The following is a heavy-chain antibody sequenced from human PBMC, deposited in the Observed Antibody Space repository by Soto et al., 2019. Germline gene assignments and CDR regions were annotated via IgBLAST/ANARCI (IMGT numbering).Heavy chain of an antibody. CDR1: GFTFDDYA. CDR2: ISWNSGSI. CDR3: AKSHLGELSFRDAFDI. Sequence: EVQLVESGGGLVQPGRSLRLSCAASGFTFDDYAMHWVRQAPGKGLEWVSGISWNSGSIGYADSVKGRFTISRDNAKNSLYLQMNSLRAEDTALYYCAKSHLGELSFRDAFDIWGQVTMVNVSS. V-gene: IGHV3-9*01. D-gene: IGHD3-16*02. J-gene: IGHJ3*02.